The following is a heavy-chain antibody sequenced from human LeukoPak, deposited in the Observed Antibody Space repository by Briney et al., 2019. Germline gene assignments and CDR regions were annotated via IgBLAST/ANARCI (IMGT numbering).Heavy chain of an antibody. V-gene: IGHV1-69*06. CDR3: TRPRRDENYYYYYMDV. J-gene: IGHJ6*03. Sequence: ASVKVSCKASGGTFSNYAISWVRQAPGQGLEWIGGIIPIFGTANYAQKFRGRVTITADKSTRTAYMELSSLRSEDTAVYYCTRPRRDENYYYYYMDVWGKGTTVTISS. CDR2: IIPIFGTA. CDR1: GGTFSNYA.